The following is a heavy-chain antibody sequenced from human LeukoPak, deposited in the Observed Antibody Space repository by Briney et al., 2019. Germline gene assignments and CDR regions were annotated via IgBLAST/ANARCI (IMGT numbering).Heavy chain of an antibody. Sequence: PGGSLRLSCAASGFTFSSYGMHWVRQAPGKGLEWVAFIRYDGSNKYYADSVKGRFTISRDNSKNTLYLQMNSLRAEDTAVYYCAKVAGYSSVFDYWGQGTLVTVSS. D-gene: IGHD6-25*01. CDR1: GFTFSSYG. CDR2: IRYDGSNK. J-gene: IGHJ4*02. V-gene: IGHV3-30*02. CDR3: AKVAGYSSVFDY.